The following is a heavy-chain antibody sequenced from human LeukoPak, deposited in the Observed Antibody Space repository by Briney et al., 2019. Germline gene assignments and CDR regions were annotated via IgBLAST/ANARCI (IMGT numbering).Heavy chain of an antibody. CDR2: ISYDGSNK. V-gene: IGHV3-30*03. D-gene: IGHD3-10*01. CDR1: GFTFSSYG. Sequence: GGSLRLSCAASGFTFSSYGMHWVRQAPGKGLEWVAVISYDGSNKYYADSVKGRFTISRGNSKNTLYLQMNSLRAEDTAVYYCARAYGSGSYTLLFFDYWGQGTLVTVSS. J-gene: IGHJ4*02. CDR3: ARAYGSGSYTLLFFDY.